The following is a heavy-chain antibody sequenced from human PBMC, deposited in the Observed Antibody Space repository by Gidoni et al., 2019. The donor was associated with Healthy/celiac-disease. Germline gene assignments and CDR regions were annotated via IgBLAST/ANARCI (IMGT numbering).Heavy chain of an antibody. D-gene: IGHD3-10*01. J-gene: IGHJ4*02. CDR2: GSGGST. CDR3: AKVTGPIGITLYYFDY. V-gene: IGHV3-23*01. Sequence: GSGGSTYYADSVKGRFTISRDNSKNTLYLQMNSLRAEDTAVYYCAKVTGPIGITLYYFDYWGQGTLVTVSS.